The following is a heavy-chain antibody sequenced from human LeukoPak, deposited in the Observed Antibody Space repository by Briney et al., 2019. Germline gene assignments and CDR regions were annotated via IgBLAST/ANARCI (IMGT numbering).Heavy chain of an antibody. CDR2: MKHDGNEK. J-gene: IGHJ4*02. Sequence: GGSLRLSCVDSGITFSKYWMNWVRQAPGKGPEWVANMKHDGNEKHYVDSVEGRFTISRDNAKSSLYLQMSNLRAEDTAVYYCARDLGHSGYDLYDYWGQGTLVTVSS. CDR3: ARDLGHSGYDLYDY. V-gene: IGHV3-7*01. D-gene: IGHD5-12*01. CDR1: GITFSKYW.